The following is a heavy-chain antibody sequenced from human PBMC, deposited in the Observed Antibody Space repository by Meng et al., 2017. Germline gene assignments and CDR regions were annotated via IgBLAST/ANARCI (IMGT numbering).Heavy chain of an antibody. CDR2: INAYNGYT. CDR1: APTLSSDG. J-gene: IGHJ4*02. V-gene: IGHV1-18*01. CDR3: ATRGNPYLDC. Sequence: QGHLGASGVEAKKPGALVNVSSNASAPTLSSDGFAWVRQAPGQGLEWMGWINAYNGYTDYAQKFLGRVTLTTDTSTNTGYMELRSLTSDDTAVYYCATRGNPYLDCWGQGTLVTVSS.